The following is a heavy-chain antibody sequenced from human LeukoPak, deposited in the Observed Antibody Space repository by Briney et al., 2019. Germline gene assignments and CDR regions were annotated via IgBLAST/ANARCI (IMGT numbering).Heavy chain of an antibody. CDR2: IWYDGSNK. CDR3: ARDRVAVAGLFDY. V-gene: IGHV3-33*01. J-gene: IGHJ4*02. D-gene: IGHD6-19*01. CDR1: GFTFSSYG. Sequence: PGGSLRLSCAASGFTFSSYGMHWVRQAPGKGLDWVAVIWYDGSNKYYADSGKGRFTISRDNSKNTLYLQMNNLRAEHTAVYYWARDRVAVAGLFDYWGQGTMVTVSS.